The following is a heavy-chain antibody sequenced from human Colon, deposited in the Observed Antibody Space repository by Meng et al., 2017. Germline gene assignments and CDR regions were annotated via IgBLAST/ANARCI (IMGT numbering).Heavy chain of an antibody. CDR3: ARDTLYGTDY. CDR1: GGSIKSGGYH. D-gene: IGHD4-17*01. J-gene: IGHJ4*02. V-gene: IGHV4-31*03. CDR2: MSDSGTT. Sequence: QVHLHESSQGLVRPPNDLSLVCTVSGGSIKSGGYHWSWVRQQPGKGLEYIGFMSDSGTTDYNPSLRSRVSISEIGSSKNQFSLTLRSVTAADTATYFCARDTLYGTDYWGQGVLVTVSS.